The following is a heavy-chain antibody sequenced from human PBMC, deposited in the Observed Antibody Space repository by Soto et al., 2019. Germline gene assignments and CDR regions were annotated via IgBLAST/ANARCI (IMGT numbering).Heavy chain of an antibody. CDR3: ARGHLRFLEWLSPMDV. CDR1: GFTFSSYW. CDR2: INSDGSTT. J-gene: IGHJ6*02. V-gene: IGHV3-74*01. D-gene: IGHD3-3*01. Sequence: GGSLRLSCAASGFTFSSYWMHWVRQAPGKGLVWVSRINSDGSTTSYADSVKGRFTISRDNAKNTLYLQMNSLRAEDTAVYYCARGHLRFLEWLSPMDVWGQGTTVTVSS.